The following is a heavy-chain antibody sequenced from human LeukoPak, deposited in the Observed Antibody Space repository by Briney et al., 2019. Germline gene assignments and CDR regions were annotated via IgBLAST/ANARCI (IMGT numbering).Heavy chain of an antibody. CDR2: IYYNGIT. CDR3: ASQYDSSGYLVGFDY. D-gene: IGHD3-22*01. Sequence: SETLSLTCTVSGGSISSGSYYWGWIRQPPGKGLEWIGSIYYNGITYYSPSLKSRVTMSIDTSSNQFSLKLSSVTAADTAIYYCASQYDSSGYLVGFDYWGQGTLVTVSS. CDR1: GGSISSGSYY. V-gene: IGHV4-39*01. J-gene: IGHJ4*02.